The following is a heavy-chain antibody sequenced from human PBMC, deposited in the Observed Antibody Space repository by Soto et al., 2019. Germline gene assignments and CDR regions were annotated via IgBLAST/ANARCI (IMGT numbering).Heavy chain of an antibody. CDR2: IYHSGST. J-gene: IGHJ5*02. D-gene: IGHD3-3*01. CDR3: ARVGDFWSGYYTGNLDP. Sequence: PSETLSLTCAVSGYSISSGYYWGWIRQPPGKGLEWIGSIYHSGSTYYNPSLKSRVTISVDTSKNQFSLKLSSVTAADTAVYYCARVGDFWSGYYTGNLDPWAREPWSPSPQ. CDR1: GYSISSGYY. V-gene: IGHV4-38-2*01.